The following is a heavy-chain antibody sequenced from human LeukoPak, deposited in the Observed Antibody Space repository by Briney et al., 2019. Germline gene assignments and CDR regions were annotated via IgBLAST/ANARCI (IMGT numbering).Heavy chain of an antibody. J-gene: IGHJ4*02. CDR3: ASRKLGNDY. D-gene: IGHD7-27*01. V-gene: IGHV4-38-2*02. CDR1: GYSISSGYY. Sequence: SETLSLTCTVSGYSISSGYYWGWIRQPPGKGLEWIGSIYHSGSTYYNPSLKSRVTISADTSKNQFSLKLSSVTAADTAVYYCASRKLGNDYWGQGTLVTVSS. CDR2: IYHSGST.